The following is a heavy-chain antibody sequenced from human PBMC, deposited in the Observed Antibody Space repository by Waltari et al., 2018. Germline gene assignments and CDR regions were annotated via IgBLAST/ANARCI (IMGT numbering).Heavy chain of an antibody. CDR2: IYTSGST. J-gene: IGHJ4*02. D-gene: IGHD3-16*01. CDR1: GGSISSGSYY. CDR3: AGDTHGVFDY. V-gene: IGHV4-61*02. Sequence: QVQLQESGPGLVKPSQTLSLTCTVSGGSISSGSYYWSWIRQPAGKGLEWIGRIYTSGSTNYNPSLKSRVTISVDTSKNQFSLKLSSVTAADTAVYYCAGDTHGVFDYWGQGTLVTVSS.